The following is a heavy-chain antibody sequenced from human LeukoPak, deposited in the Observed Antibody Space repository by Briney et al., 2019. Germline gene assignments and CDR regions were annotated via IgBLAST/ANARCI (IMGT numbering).Heavy chain of an antibody. J-gene: IGHJ4*02. Sequence: PGGSLRLSCAASGLTFSSYAMHWVRQAPGKGLEWVAVISYDGSNKYYADSVKGRFTISRDNSKNTLYLQVNSLRAEDTAVYYCARDFRVDTATYWGQGTLVTVSS. CDR3: ARDFRVDTATY. CDR2: ISYDGSNK. CDR1: GLTFSSYA. V-gene: IGHV3-30-3*01. D-gene: IGHD5-18*01.